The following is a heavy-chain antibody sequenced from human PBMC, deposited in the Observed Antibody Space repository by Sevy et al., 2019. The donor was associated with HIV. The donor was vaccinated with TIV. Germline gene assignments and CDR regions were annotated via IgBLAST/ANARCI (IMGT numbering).Heavy chain of an antibody. V-gene: IGHV3-48*01. J-gene: IGHJ3*02. CDR3: ARDGAYFCSSTSCYDAFDI. CDR2: ISSSSSTI. CDR1: GFTFSSYS. D-gene: IGHD2-2*01. Sequence: GGSLRLSCAASGFTFSSYSMNWVRQAPGKGLEWVSYISSSSSTIYYADSVKGRFTISRDNAKNSLYLQMNSLRAEDTAVYYCARDGAYFCSSTSCYDAFDIWGQGTMVTVS.